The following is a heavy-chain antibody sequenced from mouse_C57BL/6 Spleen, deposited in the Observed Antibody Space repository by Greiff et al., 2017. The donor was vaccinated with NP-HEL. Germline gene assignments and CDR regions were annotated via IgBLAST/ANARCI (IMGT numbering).Heavy chain of an antibody. Sequence: EVQLQQSGPGLVKPSQSLSLTCSVTGYSITSGYYWNWIRQFPGNKLEWMGYISYDGSNNYNPSLKNRISITRDTSKNQFFLKLNSVTTEDTATYYCASGLYYYAMDYWGQGTSVTVSS. J-gene: IGHJ4*01. CDR1: GYSITSGYY. CDR2: ISYDGSN. D-gene: IGHD1-2*01. CDR3: ASGLYYYAMDY. V-gene: IGHV3-6*01.